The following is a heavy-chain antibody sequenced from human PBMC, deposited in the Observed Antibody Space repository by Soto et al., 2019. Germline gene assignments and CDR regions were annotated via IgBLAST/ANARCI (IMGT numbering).Heavy chain of an antibody. CDR3: ARLRDYYYYMDV. Sequence: SETLSLTCTVSGGSISSSSYYWGWIRQPPGKGLEWIGSIYYSGSTYYNPSLKSRVTISVDTSKNQFSLKLSSVTAADTAVYYCARLRDYYYYMDVWGKGTTVTVSS. CDR1: GGSISSSSYY. CDR2: IYYSGST. V-gene: IGHV4-39*01. J-gene: IGHJ6*03.